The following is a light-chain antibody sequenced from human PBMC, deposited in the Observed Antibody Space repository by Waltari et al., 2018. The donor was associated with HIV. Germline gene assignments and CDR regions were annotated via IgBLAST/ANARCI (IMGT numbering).Light chain of an antibody. CDR3: QQYYSISSVT. J-gene: IGKJ2*01. V-gene: IGKV4-1*01. CDR2: WAS. CDR1: QMVLYTSNNKNY. Sequence: DIPETPSTLCLDLCFGLGITINCKSGQMVLYTSNNKNYLAWFQQKPAQPPKLLIYWASTRESGVPDRFTGSGSGTDFTLTISSLQAEDVAVYYCQQYYSISSVTFGQGTKLEIK.